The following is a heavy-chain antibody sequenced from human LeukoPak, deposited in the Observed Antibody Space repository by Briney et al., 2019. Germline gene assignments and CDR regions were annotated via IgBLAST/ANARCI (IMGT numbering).Heavy chain of an antibody. V-gene: IGHV4-30-2*02. CDR1: GGSISSGGYY. J-gene: IGHJ4*02. CDR2: IYHSGST. CDR3: GGGVPAAPPHPFDY. Sequence: PSETLSLTCTVSGGSISSGGYYWSWIRQPPGKGLEWIGYIYHSGSTYYNPSLKSRVTISVDRSKNQFSLKLSSVTAADTAVYYCGGGVPAAPPHPFDYWGQGTLVTVSS. D-gene: IGHD2-2*01.